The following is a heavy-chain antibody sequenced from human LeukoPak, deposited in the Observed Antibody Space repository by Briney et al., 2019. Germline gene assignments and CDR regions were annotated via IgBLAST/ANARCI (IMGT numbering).Heavy chain of an antibody. CDR1: GFTFSSYE. CDR2: ISNSGSTK. V-gene: IGHV3-48*03. CDR3: AKESGSSGWFDY. J-gene: IGHJ4*02. D-gene: IGHD6-19*01. Sequence: GGSLRRSCAASGFTFSSYEMNWIRQAPGKGLEWISYISNSGSTKYYADSVKGRFTISRDNSKNTLYLQMNSLRAEDTAVYYCAKESGSSGWFDYWGQGTLVTVSS.